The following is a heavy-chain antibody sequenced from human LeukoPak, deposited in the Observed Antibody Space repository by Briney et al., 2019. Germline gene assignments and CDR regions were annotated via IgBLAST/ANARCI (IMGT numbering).Heavy chain of an antibody. CDR2: IIPIFGVT. V-gene: IGHV1-69*01. Sequence: SVKVSCKATGGTFSTFPVSWVRQAPGQGLEWVGGIIPIFGVTTYAQAFQDRVTITADESTGTAYMELSSLTSDDTAVYYCARVPPYCPTTSCYAPFDHWGQGTLVTVSS. J-gene: IGHJ5*02. CDR1: GGTFSTFP. D-gene: IGHD2-2*01. CDR3: ARVPPYCPTTSCYAPFDH.